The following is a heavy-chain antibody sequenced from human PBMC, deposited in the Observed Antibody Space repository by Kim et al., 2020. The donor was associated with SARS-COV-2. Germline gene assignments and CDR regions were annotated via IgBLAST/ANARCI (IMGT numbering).Heavy chain of an antibody. J-gene: IGHJ5*02. Sequence: DGGEKLYVDSGKGRFTISRDNAKNSLYLEMNDLRGEDTALYYCARDDGSLSWGQGTLVIVSS. V-gene: IGHV3-7*01. CDR3: ARDDGSLS. CDR2: DGGEK.